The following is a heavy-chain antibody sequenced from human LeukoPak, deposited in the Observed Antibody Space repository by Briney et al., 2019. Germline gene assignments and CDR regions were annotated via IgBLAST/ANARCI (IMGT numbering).Heavy chain of an antibody. CDR2: IKQDGSEK. CDR3: ASQNSAYDCFDY. J-gene: IGHJ4*02. D-gene: IGHD5-12*01. CDR1: GFTFSSYW. Sequence: GGSLRLSCAASGFTFSSYWMSWVRQAPGKGLEWVANIKQDGSEKYYVDSVKGRFTISRDDATNSLHLQVNSLRAEDTAVYYCASQNSAYDCFDYWGQGTLVTVSS. V-gene: IGHV3-7*01.